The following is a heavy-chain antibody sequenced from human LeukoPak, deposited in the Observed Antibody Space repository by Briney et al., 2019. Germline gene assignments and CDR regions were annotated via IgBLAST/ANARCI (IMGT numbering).Heavy chain of an antibody. J-gene: IGHJ4*02. CDR2: IYPGDSDT. CDR3: ARTVDILTGYYTRFDY. V-gene: IGHV5-51*01. CDR1: GYSFTSYW. D-gene: IGHD3-9*01. Sequence: RGASLKISCKGSGYSFTSYWIGWVRQMPGKGLEGMGIIYPGDSDTRYSPSFQGQVTISADKSISTAYLQWSSLKASDTAMYYCARTVDILTGYYTRFDYWGQGTLVTVSS.